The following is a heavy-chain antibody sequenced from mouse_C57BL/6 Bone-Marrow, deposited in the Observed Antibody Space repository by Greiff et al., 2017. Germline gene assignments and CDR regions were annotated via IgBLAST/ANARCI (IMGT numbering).Heavy chain of an antibody. J-gene: IGHJ2*01. V-gene: IGHV14-1*01. D-gene: IGHD1-1*01. CDR2: IDPEDGDT. Sequence: EVKLVESGAELVRPGASVKLSCTASGFNIKDYYMHWVKQRPEQGLEWIGRIDPEDGDTEYAPKFQGKATITADTSSNTAYLQLSSLTSEDTAVYYCTTVVHYWGQGTTLTVSS. CDR1: GFNIKDYY. CDR3: TTVVHY.